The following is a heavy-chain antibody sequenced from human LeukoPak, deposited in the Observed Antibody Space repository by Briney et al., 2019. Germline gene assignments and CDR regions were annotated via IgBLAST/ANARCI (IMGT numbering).Heavy chain of an antibody. CDR1: GLIFSGSA. D-gene: IGHD4-23*01. CDR2: IRSKANNYTT. J-gene: IGHJ5*02. CDR3: TRRYGANSWWFDP. V-gene: IGHV3-73*01. Sequence: PGGSLRLSCAASGLIFSGSAMHWVRQASGNGLEWVGRIRSKANNYTTAYAASVKGRFTISRDDSKNTAYLQMNSLKTEDTAVYYCTRRYGANSWWFDPWGQGTLVTVSS.